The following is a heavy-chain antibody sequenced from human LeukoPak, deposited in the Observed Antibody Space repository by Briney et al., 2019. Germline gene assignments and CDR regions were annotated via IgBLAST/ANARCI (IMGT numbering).Heavy chain of an antibody. J-gene: IGHJ4*02. D-gene: IGHD1-1*01. V-gene: IGHV3-30-3*01. CDR2: ISYDGSNK. CDR3: ARGYDY. Sequence: GRSLRLSCAASGFTFSSYAMHWVRQAPGKGLQWVAVISYDGSNKYYADSVKGRFTISRDNSKNTLYLQMNSLRAEDTAVYYCARGYDYWGQGTLVTVSS. CDR1: GFTFSSYA.